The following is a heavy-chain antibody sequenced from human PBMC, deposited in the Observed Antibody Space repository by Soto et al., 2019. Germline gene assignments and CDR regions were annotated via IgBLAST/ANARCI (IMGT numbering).Heavy chain of an antibody. CDR3: ASSFRSVSRMDV. V-gene: IGHV3-30*03. CDR2: ISYDGSNK. Sequence: GGSLRLSCAASGFTFSSYGMHWVRQAPGKGLEWVAVISYDGSNKYYADSVKGRFTISRDNSKNTLYLQMNSLRAEDTAVYYCASSFRSVSRMDVWGQGTTVTVSS. J-gene: IGHJ6*02. D-gene: IGHD2-15*01. CDR1: GFTFSSYG.